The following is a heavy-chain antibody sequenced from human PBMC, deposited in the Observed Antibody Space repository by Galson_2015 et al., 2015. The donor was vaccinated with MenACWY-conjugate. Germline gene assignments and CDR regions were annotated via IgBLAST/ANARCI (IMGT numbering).Heavy chain of an antibody. D-gene: IGHD2-2*01. V-gene: IGHV3-74*01. CDR2: INSDGSAA. CDR3: ATYCSSPSCYAKGAY. Sequence: SLRLSCAASGFTFSRYWMHWVRQSPEKGLVWVSRINSDGSAADYADSVKGRFTISRDNAKNMLFLQMNSLRVEDTALYYCATYCSSPSCYAKGAYWGQGTLVTVSS. CDR1: GFTFSRYW. J-gene: IGHJ4*02.